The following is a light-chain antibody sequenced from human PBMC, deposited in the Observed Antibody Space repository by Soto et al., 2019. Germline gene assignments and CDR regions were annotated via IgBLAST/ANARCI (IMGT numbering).Light chain of an antibody. V-gene: IGKV3-15*01. CDR3: QQYNNWPAAFT. J-gene: IGKJ3*01. CDR1: QSVSSN. Sequence: IVMTQSPATLSVSPGERATLSCRASQSVSSNLAWYQQKPGQAPRLLIYGTSTRATGIPARFSGSGSGTEFTLTISSLQSEDFAVYYCQQYNNWPAAFTFGPGTKVDIK. CDR2: GTS.